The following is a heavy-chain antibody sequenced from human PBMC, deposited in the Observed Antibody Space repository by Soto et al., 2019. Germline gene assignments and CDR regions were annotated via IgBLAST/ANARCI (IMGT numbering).Heavy chain of an antibody. Sequence: ASVKVSCKASGYTFTSYGISWVRQAPGQGLEWMGWISAYNGNTNYAQKLQGRVTMTTDTSTSTAYMELRSLRSDDTAVYYCARSFLRITMIITPYRFDPWGQGTLVTVPS. J-gene: IGHJ5*02. CDR2: ISAYNGNT. CDR3: ARSFLRITMIITPYRFDP. V-gene: IGHV1-18*04. CDR1: GYTFTSYG. D-gene: IGHD3-22*01.